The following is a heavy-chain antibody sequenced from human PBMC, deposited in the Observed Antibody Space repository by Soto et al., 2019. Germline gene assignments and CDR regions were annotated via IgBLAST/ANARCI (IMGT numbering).Heavy chain of an antibody. CDR3: ARTGLWFGARNGMDV. V-gene: IGHV4-31*03. CDR1: GASISSGGYY. J-gene: IGHJ6*02. D-gene: IGHD3-10*01. CDR2: IYYSGNT. Sequence: QVQLQESGPGLMKPSQTLSLTCSVSGASISSGGYYWSWIRQHPGKGLEWIGYIYYSGNTYYNPSFKSRVTISVDASKNQFSLKLYSVTAADTAMYYCARTGLWFGARNGMDVWGQGTTVTVSS.